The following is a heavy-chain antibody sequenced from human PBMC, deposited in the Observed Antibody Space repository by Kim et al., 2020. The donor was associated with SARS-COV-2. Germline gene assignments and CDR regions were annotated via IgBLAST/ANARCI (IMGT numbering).Heavy chain of an antibody. Sequence: DSVQGTFTISRANAKNSLYRQMNSLRAEDTAVYYCARAYSSGWAYFDYWGQGTLVTVSS. CDR3: ARAYSSGWAYFDY. D-gene: IGHD6-19*01. V-gene: IGHV3-21*01. J-gene: IGHJ4*02.